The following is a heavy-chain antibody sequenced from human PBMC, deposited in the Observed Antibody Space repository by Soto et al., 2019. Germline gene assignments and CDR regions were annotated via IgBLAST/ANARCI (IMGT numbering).Heavy chain of an antibody. D-gene: IGHD3-22*01. Sequence: QVQLQESGPGPVKPSQTLSLTCTVSGGSISSGGYYWSWIRQHPGKGLEWIGYISYSGSTYYNPSLKSRVTISVDTSKNQFSLKLSSVTAADTAVYYCARSDSYYYDSSGYYYSPYFDYWGQGTLVTVSS. J-gene: IGHJ4*02. CDR3: ARSDSYYYDSSGYYYSPYFDY. CDR2: ISYSGST. CDR1: GGSISSGGYY. V-gene: IGHV4-31*03.